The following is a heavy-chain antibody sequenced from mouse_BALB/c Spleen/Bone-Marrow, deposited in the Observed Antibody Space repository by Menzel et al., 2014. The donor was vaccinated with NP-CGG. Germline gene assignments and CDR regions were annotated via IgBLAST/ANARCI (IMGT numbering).Heavy chain of an antibody. CDR2: INPYNSDT. Sequence: VQLQQPGPELVKPGASMKISCKASGYSFTGYTMHWVKQSHGKNLEWIGLINPYNSDTYYNQRFKDKATLTVDKSSSTAYMEVLSLTSEDYAVYYCVRGEDGFTSWGQGTLVTVSA. CDR3: VRGEDGFTS. V-gene: IGHV1-37*01. J-gene: IGHJ3*01. CDR1: GYSFTGYT.